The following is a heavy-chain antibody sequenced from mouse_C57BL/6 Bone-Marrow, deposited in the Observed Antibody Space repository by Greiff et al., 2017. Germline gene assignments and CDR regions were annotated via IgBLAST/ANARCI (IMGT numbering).Heavy chain of an antibody. J-gene: IGHJ4*01. D-gene: IGHD2-1*01. CDR1: GYTFTSYW. V-gene: IGHV1-55*01. Sequence: VQLQQPGAELVKPGASVKMSCKASGYTFTSYWITWVKQRPGQGLEWIGDIYPGSGSTNYNEKFKSKATLTVDTSSSTAYMQLSSLTSEDSAVYYCARGGIYYGNYPYAMDYWGQGTSVTVSS. CDR2: IYPGSGST. CDR3: ARGGIYYGNYPYAMDY.